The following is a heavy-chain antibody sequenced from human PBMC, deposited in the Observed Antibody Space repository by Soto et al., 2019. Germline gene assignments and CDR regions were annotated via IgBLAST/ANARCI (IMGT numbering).Heavy chain of an antibody. CDR2: IYYSGST. CDR3: ARPFVYGDYYDAFDI. CDR1: GASVSSYY. D-gene: IGHD4-17*01. Sequence: SETLSLTCTVSGASVSSYYWSWIRQPPGKGLEWIGYIYYSGSTNYNPSLKSRVTISVDTSKNQFSLKLSSVTAADTAVYYCARPFVYGDYYDAFDIWGQGTMVTVSS. J-gene: IGHJ3*02. V-gene: IGHV4-59*08.